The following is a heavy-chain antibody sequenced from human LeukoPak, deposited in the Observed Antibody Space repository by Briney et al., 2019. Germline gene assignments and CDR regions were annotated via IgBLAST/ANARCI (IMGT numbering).Heavy chain of an antibody. Sequence: SETLSLTCTVSGGSISSYYWSWIWQPAGKGLEWIGRIYTSGSTNYNPSLKSRVTMSVDTSKNQFSLKLSSVTAADTAVYYCARDLGGSHYYYYYYMDVWGKRTTVTVSS. J-gene: IGHJ6*03. D-gene: IGHD2-15*01. CDR1: GGSISSYY. CDR3: ARDLGGSHYYYYYYMDV. V-gene: IGHV4-4*07. CDR2: IYTSGST.